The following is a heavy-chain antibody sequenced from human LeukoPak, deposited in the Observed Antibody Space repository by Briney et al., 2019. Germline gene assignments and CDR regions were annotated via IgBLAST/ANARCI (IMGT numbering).Heavy chain of an antibody. V-gene: IGHV3-48*03. CDR2: ISSSGSTI. CDR3: AAGRRASILTGYYPLGY. D-gene: IGHD3-9*01. J-gene: IGHJ4*02. Sequence: GGSLRLSCAASGFTFSSHEMNWVRQAPGKGLEWVSYISSSGSTIYYADSVKGRFTISRDNSKNTLYLQMNSLRAEDTALYYCAAGRRASILTGYYPLGYWGQGTLVTVSS. CDR1: GFTFSSHE.